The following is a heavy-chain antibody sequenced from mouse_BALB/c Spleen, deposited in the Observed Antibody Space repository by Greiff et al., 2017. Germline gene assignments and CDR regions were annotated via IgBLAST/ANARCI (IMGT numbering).Heavy chain of an antibody. CDR1: GYSFTSYW. D-gene: IGHD1-2*01. V-gene: IGHV1-5*01. J-gene: IGHJ2*01. CDR3: TSLTTATPDD. Sequence: DVQLQESGTVLARPGASVKMSCKASGYSFTSYWMHWVKQRPGQGLEWIGAIYPGNSDTSYNQKFKGKAKLTAVTSASTAYMELSSLTNEDSAVYYCTSLTTATPDDWGQGTTLTVSS. CDR2: IYPGNSDT.